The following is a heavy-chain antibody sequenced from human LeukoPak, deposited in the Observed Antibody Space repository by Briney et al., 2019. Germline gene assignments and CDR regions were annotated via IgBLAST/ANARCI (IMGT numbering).Heavy chain of an antibody. CDR3: ARHGLGATAPDY. D-gene: IGHD1-26*01. V-gene: IGHV4-59*08. Sequence: PSETQSLTCSVSGGSIGGYSWTWVRQPPGKRLEYIGYISYTGSTNYNPSLKSRVTISVDTSKNQFSLKLSSVTAADTAVYYCARHGLGATAPDYWGQGTLVTVSS. J-gene: IGHJ4*02. CDR1: GGSIGGYS. CDR2: ISYTGST.